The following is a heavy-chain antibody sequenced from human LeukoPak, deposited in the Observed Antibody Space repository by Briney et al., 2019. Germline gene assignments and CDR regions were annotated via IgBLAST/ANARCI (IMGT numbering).Heavy chain of an antibody. Sequence: GGSVRLSCAASGFTFSSYGMHWVRQAPGKGLEWVTFIRYDGSYKHYADSVKGRFTISRDNSKNTLFLHMNSLRLEDTAVYYCAQDYYDTSGPLNWGQGTLVTVSS. CDR2: IRYDGSYK. CDR3: AQDYYDTSGPLN. J-gene: IGHJ4*02. V-gene: IGHV3-30*02. CDR1: GFTFSSYG. D-gene: IGHD3-22*01.